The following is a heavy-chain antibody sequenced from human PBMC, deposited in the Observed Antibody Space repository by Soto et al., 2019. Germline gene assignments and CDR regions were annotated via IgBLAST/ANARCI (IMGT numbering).Heavy chain of an antibody. D-gene: IGHD3-10*01. J-gene: IGHJ4*02. CDR2: IIPMLGMS. Sequence: QVQLVQSGAEVKKPGSSVRVSCRASGDTFNFYTINWVRQAPEQGLQWMGRIIPMLGMSNYAQKFQGRVTMIADKSTSTVYMDLSRLRSEDTALYYCATNYGSGSEHFDNWGQGTLVTVSS. CDR1: GDTFNFYT. V-gene: IGHV1-69*02. CDR3: ATNYGSGSEHFDN.